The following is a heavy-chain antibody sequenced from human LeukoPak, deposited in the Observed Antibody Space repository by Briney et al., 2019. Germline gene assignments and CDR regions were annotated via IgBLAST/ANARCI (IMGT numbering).Heavy chain of an antibody. CDR2: ISSSGST. V-gene: IGHV4-61*02. CDR1: GDSISSGDYY. D-gene: IGHD6-13*01. Sequence: SETLSLTCTVSGDSISSGDYYWSWIRQPAGKGLEWIGRISSSGSTNYNPSLKSRVTISVDTSKNQFSLKLSSVTAADTAVYYCARDVVAAAGTWGYWGQGTLVTVSS. J-gene: IGHJ4*02. CDR3: ARDVVAAAGTWGY.